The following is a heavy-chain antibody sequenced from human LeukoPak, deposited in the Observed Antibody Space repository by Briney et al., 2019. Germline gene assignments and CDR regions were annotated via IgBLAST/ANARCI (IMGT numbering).Heavy chain of an antibody. J-gene: IGHJ4*02. CDR1: GFTVSSND. CDR2: MHNGGTT. D-gene: IGHD5-12*01. Sequence: YPGGSLRLSCAVSGFTVSSNDMSWVRQAPGKGLEWVSVMHNGGTTYYADSVKGRLTISRDNSKNTLYLQMNSLRAEDTAVYYCARGYRGYDPFDYWGQGTLVTVSS. V-gene: IGHV3-53*01. CDR3: ARGYRGYDPFDY.